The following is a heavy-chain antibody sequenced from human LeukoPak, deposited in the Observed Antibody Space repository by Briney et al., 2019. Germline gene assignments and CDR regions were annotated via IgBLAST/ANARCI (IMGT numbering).Heavy chain of an antibody. J-gene: IGHJ5*02. Sequence: ASVKISCKASGYIFTSYGLAWWIQAPRQNLEWIGAIISFNDRTKFTQKFQDRVTMNTGSSTTTSSLHLTNLRPDDTAVYYCARAPSSLDCYVDCYFVPWGQGTLGTVSS. CDR2: IISFNDRT. V-gene: IGHV1-18*01. D-gene: IGHD2-21*02. CDR3: ARAPSSLDCYVDCYFVP. CDR1: GYIFTSYG.